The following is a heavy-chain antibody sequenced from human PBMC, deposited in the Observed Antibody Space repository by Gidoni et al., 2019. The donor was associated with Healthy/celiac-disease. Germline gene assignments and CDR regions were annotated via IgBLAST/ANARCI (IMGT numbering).Heavy chain of an antibody. Sequence: EVQLVESGGGLVQPGRSLRLSCSASGFTFVDYAMHWVRQAPGKGMEVVSGSSWNSGSIGYADSVKGRVTISRDNAKNSLYLQMNSLRAEDTALYYCAKARRGYDSDAFDIWGQGTMVTVSS. J-gene: IGHJ3*02. CDR1: GFTFVDYA. CDR2: SSWNSGSI. D-gene: IGHD3-22*01. V-gene: IGHV3-9*01. CDR3: AKARRGYDSDAFDI.